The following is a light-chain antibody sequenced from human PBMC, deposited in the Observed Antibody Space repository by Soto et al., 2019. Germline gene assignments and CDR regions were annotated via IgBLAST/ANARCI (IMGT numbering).Light chain of an antibody. CDR2: EVN. V-gene: IGLV2-14*01. CDR1: ISDFVVYNY. J-gene: IGLJ3*02. Sequence: QSALTQPASVSGSPGQSITISCTGTISDFVVYNYVSWYQQLPGKAPKLMIFEVNRRPSGVSDRFSGSKSGNTASLTISGLQAEDEGDFFCCSYAGNGAWVFGGGTKVTVL. CDR3: CSYAGNGAWV.